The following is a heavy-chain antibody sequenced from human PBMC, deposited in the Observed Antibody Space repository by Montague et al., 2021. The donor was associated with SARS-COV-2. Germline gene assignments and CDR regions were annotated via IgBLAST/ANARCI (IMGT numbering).Heavy chain of an antibody. D-gene: IGHD3-3*01. J-gene: IGHJ5*01. CDR1: EFTFSYYA. CDR2: ISGSSVHI. V-gene: IGHV3-21*01. Sequence: SLRLSCAASEFTFSYYAMHWVRQAPGKGLEWVSSISGSSVHIYYADSLRGRFTISRDNAKNSLYLQMNTLSADDTAVYYCARQHPLIVISGVADSWGQGTLVTVSS. CDR3: ARQHPLIVISGVADS.